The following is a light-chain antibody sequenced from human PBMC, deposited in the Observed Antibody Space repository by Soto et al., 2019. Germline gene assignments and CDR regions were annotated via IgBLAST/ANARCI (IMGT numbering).Light chain of an antibody. CDR2: DAS. Sequence: DIQMTQSPSTLSASVGDTVTITCRASQSISTWLARYQHKPGEAPRLLIFDASNLESGVPSRFSGSGSGTDFTLTISSLQPDDFATYYCLQYNGNSGTFGQGTKV. CDR3: LQYNGNSGT. J-gene: IGKJ1*01. CDR1: QSISTW. V-gene: IGKV1-5*01.